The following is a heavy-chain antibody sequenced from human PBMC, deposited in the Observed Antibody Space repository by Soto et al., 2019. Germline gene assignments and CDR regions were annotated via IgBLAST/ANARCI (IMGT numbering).Heavy chain of an antibody. CDR1: GFTFTSSA. J-gene: IGHJ4*02. CDR2: IVVGSGNT. CDR3: AREGAGITGTQPRPRSRDFDY. V-gene: IGHV1-58*01. Sequence: SVKVSCKASGFTFTSSAVQWVRQARGQRLEWIGWIVVGSGNTNYAQKFQERVTITRDMSTSTAYMELSSLRSEDTAVYYCAREGAGITGTQPRPRSRDFDYWGQGTLVTVSS. D-gene: IGHD1-7*01.